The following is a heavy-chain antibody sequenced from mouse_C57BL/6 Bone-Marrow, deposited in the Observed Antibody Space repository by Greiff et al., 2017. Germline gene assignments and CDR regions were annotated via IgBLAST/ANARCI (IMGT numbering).Heavy chain of an antibody. CDR1: GYTFTSYT. D-gene: IGHD2-3*01. V-gene: IGHV1-4*01. Sequence: VKLVESGAELARPGASVKISCKASGYTFTSYTMHWVKQRPGQGLEWIGYINPSSGYTKYNQKFKDKATLTADKSSSTAYMQLSSLTSEDSAVYYCARGPGYYTDLFAYWGQGTLVTVSA. CDR3: ARGPGYYTDLFAY. J-gene: IGHJ3*01. CDR2: INPSSGYT.